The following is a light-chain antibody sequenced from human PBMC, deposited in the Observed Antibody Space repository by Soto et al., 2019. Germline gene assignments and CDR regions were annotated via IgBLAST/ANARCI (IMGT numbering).Light chain of an antibody. CDR2: EGG. CDR1: SSDVGNYNF. J-gene: IGLJ1*01. V-gene: IGLV2-23*01. CDR3: CSYAGISTYV. Sequence: QSVLTQPASVSGSPGQSITISCTGTSSDVGNYNFVSWYQQHPGKAPKLMISEGGKRPSGVSDRFSGSKSGNTASLTISGLQAEDEADYYCCSYAGISTYVFGPGTKVTV.